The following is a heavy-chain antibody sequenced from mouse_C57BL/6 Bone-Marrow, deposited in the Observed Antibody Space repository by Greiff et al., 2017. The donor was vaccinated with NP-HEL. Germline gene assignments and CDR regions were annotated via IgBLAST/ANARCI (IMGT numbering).Heavy chain of an antibody. CDR1: GYAFSSSW. D-gene: IGHD2-4*01. CDR3: AREDYLFGY. Sequence: LQESGPELVKPGASVKISCKASGYAFSSSWMNWVKQRPGKGLEWIGRIYPGDGDTNYNGKFKGKATLTADKSSSTAYMQLSSLTSEDSAVYFCAREDYLFGYWGQGTLVTVSA. V-gene: IGHV1-82*01. J-gene: IGHJ3*01. CDR2: IYPGDGDT.